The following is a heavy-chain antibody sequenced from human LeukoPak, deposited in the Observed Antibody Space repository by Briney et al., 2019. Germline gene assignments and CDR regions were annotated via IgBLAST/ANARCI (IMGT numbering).Heavy chain of an antibody. V-gene: IGHV1-18*01. CDR1: GYTFTSYG. CDR3: ARDQGRYCSGGSCYPGDY. D-gene: IGHD2-15*01. J-gene: IGHJ4*02. Sequence: ASVKVSCKASGYTFTSYGIGWVRQAPGQGLEWMGWISAYNGNTNYAQKLQGRVTMTTDTSTSTAYMELRSLRSDDTAVYYCARDQGRYCSGGSCYPGDYWGQGTLVTVSS. CDR2: ISAYNGNT.